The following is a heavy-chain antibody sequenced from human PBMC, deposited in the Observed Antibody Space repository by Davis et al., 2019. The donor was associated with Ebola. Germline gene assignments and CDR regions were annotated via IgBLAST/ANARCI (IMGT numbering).Heavy chain of an antibody. D-gene: IGHD6-19*01. J-gene: IGHJ4*02. CDR3: ARGLYSSGWTIDY. CDR1: GFTFSSYG. V-gene: IGHV3-33*01. CDR2: IWYDGSNK. Sequence: PGGSLRLSCAASGFTFSSYGMHWVRQAPGKGLEWVAVIWYDGSNKYYADSVKGRFTISRDNSKNTLYLQMNSLRAEDTAVYYCARGLYSSGWTIDYWGQGTLVTVSS.